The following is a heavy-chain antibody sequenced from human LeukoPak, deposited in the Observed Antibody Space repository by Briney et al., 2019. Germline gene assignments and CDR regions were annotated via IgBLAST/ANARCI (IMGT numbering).Heavy chain of an antibody. D-gene: IGHD5-18*01. CDR1: GYSFTSYW. V-gene: IGHV5-51*01. Sequence: RGESLKISCKGSGYSFTSYWIGWVRQMPGKGLEWMGIIYPGDSDTRYSPSFQGQVTISADKSISTAYLQWSSLKASDTAMYYCARHGARKDSYGEKDYWGQGTLVTVSS. CDR2: IYPGDSDT. CDR3: ARHGARKDSYGEKDY. J-gene: IGHJ4*02.